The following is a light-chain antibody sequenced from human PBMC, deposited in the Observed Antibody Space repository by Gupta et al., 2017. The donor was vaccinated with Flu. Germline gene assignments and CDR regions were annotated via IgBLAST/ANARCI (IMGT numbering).Light chain of an antibody. CDR1: QSVSSN. Sequence: EIVLTQSPATLSLSPGERATLSCRASQSVSSNLAWYQQKPGQAPRLLIYDASNRATGIPARFSGSGSGTDFTLTISNVEPEDFAIYFCQHRRSWPLTFGGGTKVEIK. CDR3: QHRRSWPLT. V-gene: IGKV3-11*01. CDR2: DAS. J-gene: IGKJ4*01.